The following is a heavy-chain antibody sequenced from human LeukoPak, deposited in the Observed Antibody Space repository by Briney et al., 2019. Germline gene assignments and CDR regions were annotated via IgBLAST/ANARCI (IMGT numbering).Heavy chain of an antibody. CDR1: GGSISSGSYY. D-gene: IGHD3-9*01. J-gene: IGHJ5*02. CDR2: IYTSGGT. Sequence: PSETLSLTCTVSGGSISSGSYYWSWIRQPAGKGLEWIGRIYTSGGTNYNPSLKSRVTISVDTSKNQSSLKLSSVTAADTAVYYCATGTRGLRYFENPWGQGTLVTVSS. CDR3: ATGTRGLRYFENP. V-gene: IGHV4-61*02.